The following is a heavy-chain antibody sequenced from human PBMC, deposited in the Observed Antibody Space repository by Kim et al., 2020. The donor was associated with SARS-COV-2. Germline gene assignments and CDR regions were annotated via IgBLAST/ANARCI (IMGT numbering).Heavy chain of an antibody. D-gene: IGHD3-16*01. Sequence: VKGRFTISRDNSKNTLYLQRSSLKAEDTAVYYCARVEPPEGIGGSLNGFDIWGQGTMVTVSS. J-gene: IGHJ3*02. CDR3: ARVEPPEGIGGSLNGFDI. V-gene: IGHV3-23*01.